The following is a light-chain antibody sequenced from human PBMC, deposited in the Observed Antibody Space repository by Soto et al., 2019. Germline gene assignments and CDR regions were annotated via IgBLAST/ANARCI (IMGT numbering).Light chain of an antibody. CDR3: QQSYSTPRT. V-gene: IGKV1-39*01. J-gene: IGKJ5*01. CDR1: QSISSY. Sequence: DIQMTQSPSSLSASVGDRVTITCRASQSISSYLNWYQQKPGKAPKLLIYAASSLQSGVPSRFSGSGSGTDFTLTISSLQPEDFATYYGQQSYSTPRTLGQGTRLEIK. CDR2: AAS.